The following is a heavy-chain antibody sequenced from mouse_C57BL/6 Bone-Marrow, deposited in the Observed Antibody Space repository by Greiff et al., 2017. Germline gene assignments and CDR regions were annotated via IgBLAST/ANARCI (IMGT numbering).Heavy chain of an antibody. V-gene: IGHV1-81*01. D-gene: IGHD2-3*01. CDR1: GYTFTSYG. Sequence: QVQLQQSGAELARPGASVKLSCKASGYTFTSYGISWVKQRTGQGLEWIGEIYPRSGNTYYNEKFKGKATLTADKSSCTAYMELRSLTSEDSAVYFCARLDDGYYYFDYWGQGTTLTGSS. CDR2: IYPRSGNT. J-gene: IGHJ2*01. CDR3: ARLDDGYYYFDY.